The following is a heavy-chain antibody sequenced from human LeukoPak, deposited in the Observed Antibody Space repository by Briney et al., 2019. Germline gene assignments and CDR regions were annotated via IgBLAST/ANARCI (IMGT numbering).Heavy chain of an antibody. Sequence: SETLSLTCAVSGGSISSGGYSWSWIRQPPGKGLEWIGYIYHSGSTYYNPSLKSRVTISVDRSKNQFSLKLSSVTAADTAVHYCASFYGSGSGYFDYWGQGTLVTVSS. V-gene: IGHV4-30-2*01. CDR2: IYHSGST. CDR3: ASFYGSGSGYFDY. CDR1: GGSISSGGYS. J-gene: IGHJ4*02. D-gene: IGHD3-10*01.